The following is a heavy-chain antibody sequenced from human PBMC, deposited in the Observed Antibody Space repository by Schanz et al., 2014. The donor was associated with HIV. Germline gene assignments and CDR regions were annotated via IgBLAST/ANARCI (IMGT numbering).Heavy chain of an antibody. J-gene: IGHJ4*02. D-gene: IGHD2-15*01. CDR3: ARGRFCSGGSCYHDY. CDR2: IIHIFGTT. Sequence: QVQLVQSGAEVKKPGSSVKVSCKASGGTFSIYAISWVRQAPGQGLEWMGGIIHIFGTTNYAPKLQGRVTINVDEPTSTAYMELSSLRSDDTAVYYCARGRFCSGGSCYHDYWGQGTLVTVSS. CDR1: GGTFSIYA. V-gene: IGHV1-69*01.